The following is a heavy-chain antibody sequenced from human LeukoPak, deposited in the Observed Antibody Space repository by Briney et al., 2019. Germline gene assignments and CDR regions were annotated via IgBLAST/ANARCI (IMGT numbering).Heavy chain of an antibody. Sequence: GGSLRLSCEASAFTLSNYWMSWVRQAPGKGLEWVASIKQDGSEKYYVDSVKGRLTISRDNAKNSLYLQMNSLRTEDTAVYYCARDGAAPGLYFDSWGQGTLVTVSS. CDR1: AFTLSNYW. CDR2: IKQDGSEK. CDR3: ARDGAAPGLYFDS. V-gene: IGHV3-7*01. J-gene: IGHJ4*02. D-gene: IGHD6-13*01.